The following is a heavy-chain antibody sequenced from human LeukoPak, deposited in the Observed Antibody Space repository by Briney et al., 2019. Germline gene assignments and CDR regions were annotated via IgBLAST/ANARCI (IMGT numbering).Heavy chain of an antibody. CDR2: IFPRGGEI. V-gene: IGHV3-23*01. J-gene: IGHJ4*02. Sequence: PAGSLRLSCAASGFTFSTLAMIWVRQPPRKGLHWVSSIFPRGGEIHYSDSVRCRFTITRDNSKSTLSLQMNSLRAEDTAIYYCATYRQVLLPFESWGQGTLVTVSS. CDR1: GFTFSTLA. CDR3: ATYRQVLLPFES. D-gene: IGHD2-8*02.